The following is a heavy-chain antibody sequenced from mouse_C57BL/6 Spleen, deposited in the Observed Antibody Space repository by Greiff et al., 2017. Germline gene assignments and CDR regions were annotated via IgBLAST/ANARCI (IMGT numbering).Heavy chain of an antibody. Sequence: VQLQQSGPELVKPGASVKISCKASGYSFTGYYMNWVKQSPEKSLEWIGEVNPSTGGTTYNQKFKAKATLTVDKSSSTAYMQLKSLTSEDSAVYYCASRLLEDYYAMDYWGQGTSVTVSS. CDR2: VNPSTGGT. CDR1: GYSFTGYY. J-gene: IGHJ4*01. D-gene: IGHD2-10*01. V-gene: IGHV1-42*01. CDR3: ASRLLEDYYAMDY.